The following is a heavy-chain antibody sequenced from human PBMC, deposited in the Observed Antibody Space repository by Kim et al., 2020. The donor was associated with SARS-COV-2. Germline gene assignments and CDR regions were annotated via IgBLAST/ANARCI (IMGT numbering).Heavy chain of an antibody. CDR3: ARDTGPGVPETWFDP. Sequence: PSLKSRVTNSVDTSKNQFSLKRSSVTAANTAVYYCARDTGPGVPETWFDPWGQGTLVTVSS. V-gene: IGHV4-31*02. D-gene: IGHD2-2*01. J-gene: IGHJ5*02.